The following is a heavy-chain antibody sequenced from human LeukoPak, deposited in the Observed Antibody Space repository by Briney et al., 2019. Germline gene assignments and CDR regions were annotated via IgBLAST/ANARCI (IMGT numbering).Heavy chain of an antibody. CDR2: INPSGGST. V-gene: IGHV1-46*01. J-gene: IGHJ3*02. CDR1: GYTFTGYY. CDR3: ARDPLTTWSAFDI. D-gene: IGHD3-22*01. Sequence: GASVKVSCKASGYTFTGYYMHWVRQAPGQGLEWMGIINPSGGSTSYAQKFQGRVTMTRDMSTSTVYMELSNLRSEDTAVYYCARDPLTTWSAFDIWGQGTMVTVSS.